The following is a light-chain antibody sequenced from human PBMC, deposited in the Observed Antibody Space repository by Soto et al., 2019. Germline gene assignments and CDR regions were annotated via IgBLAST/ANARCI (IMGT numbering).Light chain of an antibody. V-gene: IGKV1-5*03. Sequence: DIQMTQSPSTLSASVGDRVTITCRASQSISSWLAWYQQKPGKAPNLLIYKASTLESGVPSRFSGSESGTEFTLTISSVQPDDFATYYCQQYNNYPRTFGQGTKVEI. CDR2: KAS. J-gene: IGKJ1*01. CDR1: QSISSW. CDR3: QQYNNYPRT.